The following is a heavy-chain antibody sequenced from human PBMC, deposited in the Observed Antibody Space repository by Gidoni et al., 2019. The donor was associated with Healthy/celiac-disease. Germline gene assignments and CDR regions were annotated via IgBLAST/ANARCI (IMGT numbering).Heavy chain of an antibody. CDR1: GFPFSNAW. D-gene: IGHD3-9*01. Sequence: EVQLVESGGGLVKPGGSLRLSCAASGFPFSNAWMSWVRQAPGKGLEWVGRIKSKTDGGTTDYAAPVKGRFTISRDDSKNTLYLQMNSLKTEDTAVYYCTTDRLTGYYIAFDIWGQGTMVTVSS. J-gene: IGHJ3*02. V-gene: IGHV3-15*01. CDR3: TTDRLTGYYIAFDI. CDR2: IKSKTDGGTT.